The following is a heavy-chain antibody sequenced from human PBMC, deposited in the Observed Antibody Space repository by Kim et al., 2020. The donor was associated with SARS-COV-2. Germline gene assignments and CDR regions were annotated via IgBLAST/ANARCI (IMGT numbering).Heavy chain of an antibody. CDR3: ARVPGGCSAPSCYFSS. CDR2: AHQNGET. D-gene: IGHD2-2*01. Sequence: SETLSLTCAVSGDSISSSYWWTWVRQSPGKGLEWIGEAHQNGETNYNPSLKRRVAMSLDKSKNQSSLKLTSVTAAASATYYCARVPGGCSAPSCYFSSWG. CDR1: GDSISSSYW. V-gene: IGHV4-4*02. J-gene: IGHJ5*01.